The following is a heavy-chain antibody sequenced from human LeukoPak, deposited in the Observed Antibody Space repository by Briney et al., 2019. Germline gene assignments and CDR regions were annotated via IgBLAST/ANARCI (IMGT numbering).Heavy chain of an antibody. CDR3: ARYYYYSRGGHDY. J-gene: IGHJ4*02. V-gene: IGHV1-2*02. Sequence: ASVKVSCKASGYTFNAYYIHWVRQPPGQGLEWMGWINPNSGGTNYAHKFQGRVTMTRDTSISTAYMELSRLRSDDTAVYYCARYYYYSRGGHDYWGQGTLVTVSS. CDR2: INPNSGGT. D-gene: IGHD3-22*01. CDR1: GYTFNAYY.